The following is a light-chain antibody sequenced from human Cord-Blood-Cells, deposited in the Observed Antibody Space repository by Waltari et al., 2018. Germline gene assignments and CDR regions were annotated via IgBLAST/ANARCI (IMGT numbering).Light chain of an antibody. J-gene: IGKJ1*01. CDR3: QQYNNWWT. Sequence: EIVMTQSPATLSVSPGERATLSCWSSQSVSSNLAWYQHTPRQPPRLLIYGASTRAAGTPAWCRGSGSGTEFTLTISSLQSEDFAVYYCQQYNNWWTFGQGTKVEIK. CDR1: QSVSSN. CDR2: GAS. V-gene: IGKV3-15*01.